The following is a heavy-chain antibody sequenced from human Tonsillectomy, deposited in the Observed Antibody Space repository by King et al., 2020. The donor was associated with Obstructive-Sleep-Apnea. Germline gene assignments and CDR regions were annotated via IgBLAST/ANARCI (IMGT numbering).Heavy chain of an antibody. J-gene: IGHJ4*02. Sequence: QLVESGPEVKKPGTSVKVSCKASGFTFTSSAVQWVRQALGQRLEWIGWIVVVSGNTNYAQKFQERVTSTRDMATSTAYMELSSLRSEDTAVYYCAAEGHSGWYDSSGFDYWGQGTLVTVSS. CDR3: AAEGHSGWYDSSGFDY. V-gene: IGHV1-58*01. CDR1: GFTFTSSA. D-gene: IGHD3-22*01. CDR2: IVVVSGNT.